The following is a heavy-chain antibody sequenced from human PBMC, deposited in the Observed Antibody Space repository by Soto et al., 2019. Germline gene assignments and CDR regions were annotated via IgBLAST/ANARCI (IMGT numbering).Heavy chain of an antibody. CDR2: INHGGSA. V-gene: IGHV4-34*01. Sequence: VQLQQWGAGLLKTSETLSLTCAVYGGSLSGYYWSWIRQTPGKRLEWVGDINHGGSANYNPSLKSRVTFSLDPSKNQFSLKLSSVIAADTAVYCCARYSSSWSKYVQHWGRGTLVTVSS. D-gene: IGHD6-13*01. J-gene: IGHJ1*01. CDR1: GGSLSGYY. CDR3: ARYSSSWSKYVQH.